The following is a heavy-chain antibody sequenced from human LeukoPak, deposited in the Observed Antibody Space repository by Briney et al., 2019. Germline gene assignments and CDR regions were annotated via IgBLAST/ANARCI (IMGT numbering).Heavy chain of an antibody. Sequence: ASVKVSCKASGYTFTSYGISWVRQAPGQGLEWMGWISAYNGNTNYAQKLQGRVTVTTDTSTSTAYMELRSLRSDDTAVYYCAREILIYDSWFGSVYYYYMDVWGKGTTVTVSS. J-gene: IGHJ6*03. CDR1: GYTFTSYG. CDR3: AREILIYDSWFGSVYYYYMDV. D-gene: IGHD3-3*01. CDR2: ISAYNGNT. V-gene: IGHV1-18*01.